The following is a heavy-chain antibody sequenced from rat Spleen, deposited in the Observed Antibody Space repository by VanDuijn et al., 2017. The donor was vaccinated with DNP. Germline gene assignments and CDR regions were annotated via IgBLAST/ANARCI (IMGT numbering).Heavy chain of an antibody. V-gene: IGHV5S10*01. CDR3: ATFEGRDA. D-gene: IGHD1-11*01. Sequence: EVQLVESGGGLVQPGRSLKLSCAASGFTFSDYNMAWVRQAPKKGLEWVANIIYDGSRTYYRDSVKGRFTISRDNAKSTLNLQMDSLRSEDTATYYCATFEGRDAWGQGTSVTVSS. J-gene: IGHJ4*01. CDR1: GFTFSDYN. CDR2: IIYDGSRT.